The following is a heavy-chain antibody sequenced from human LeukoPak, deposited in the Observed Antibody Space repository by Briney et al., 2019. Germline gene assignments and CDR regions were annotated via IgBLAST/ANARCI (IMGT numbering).Heavy chain of an antibody. CDR1: GYTFTSYY. D-gene: IGHD1-26*01. CDR2: INPSGGST. Sequence: ASVKLSCKASGYTFTSYYMHWVRQAPGQGLEWMGIINPSGGSTSYAQKFQGRVTMTRDMSTSTVYMELSSLRSEDTAVYYCARLPVGAIYFDDYWGQGTLVTVSS. CDR3: ARLPVGAIYFDDY. V-gene: IGHV1-46*01. J-gene: IGHJ4*02.